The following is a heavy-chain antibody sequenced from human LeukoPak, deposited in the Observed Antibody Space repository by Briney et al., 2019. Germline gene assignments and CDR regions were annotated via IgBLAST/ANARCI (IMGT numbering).Heavy chain of an antibody. V-gene: IGHV3-53*01. CDR2: IYSGGST. D-gene: IGHD2-21*02. J-gene: IGHJ4*02. CDR3: ARCSVGDDYFDY. CDR1: GFTFSSYW. Sequence: GGSLRLSCAASGFTFSSYWMSWVRQAPGKGLEWVSVIYSGGSTYYADSVKGRFTISRDNSNNTLYLQMNNLRAEDTAVYYCARCSVGDDYFDYWGQGTLVTVSS.